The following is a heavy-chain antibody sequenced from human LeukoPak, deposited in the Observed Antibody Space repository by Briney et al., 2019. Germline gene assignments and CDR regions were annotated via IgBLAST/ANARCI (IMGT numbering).Heavy chain of an antibody. J-gene: IGHJ4*02. CDR1: GGSISSYY. V-gene: IGHV4-59*08. CDR3: AGHHPRNTVDF. D-gene: IGHD2/OR15-2a*01. CDR2: ISDIGSI. Sequence: SETLSLTCTVSGGSISSYYWSWMRQPPGKGLEWIAYISDIGSINYNPSLKSRVTISLDTSKNQLSLKLRSVTAADTAVYYCAGHHPRNTVDFWGQGTLVTVSS.